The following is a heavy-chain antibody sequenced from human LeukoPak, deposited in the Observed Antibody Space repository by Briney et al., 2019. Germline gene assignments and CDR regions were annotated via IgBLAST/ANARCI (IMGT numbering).Heavy chain of an antibody. CDR2: IKQDGSEK. J-gene: IGHJ4*02. Sequence: PGGSLRLSCAASGFTFSSYWMIWARQAPGKGLEWVANIKQDGSEKYYVDSVKGRFTISRDNAKNSLYLQMNSLRAEDTAVYYCARDGPYCSGGSCYSDYWGQGTLVTVSS. V-gene: IGHV3-7*01. D-gene: IGHD2-15*01. CDR3: ARDGPYCSGGSCYSDY. CDR1: GFTFSSYW.